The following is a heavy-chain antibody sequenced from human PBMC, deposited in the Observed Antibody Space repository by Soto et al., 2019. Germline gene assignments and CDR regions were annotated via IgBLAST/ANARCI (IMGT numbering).Heavy chain of an antibody. CDR2: IYPGDSDT. CDR1: GYSFTSYW. CDR3: ARQGQYYDSSVWAFDI. Sequence: GESLKISCNGSGYSFTSYWIGWVRQMPGKGLEWMGIIYPGDSDTRYSPSFQGQVTISADKSISTAYLQWSSLKASDTAMYYCARQGQYYDSSVWAFDIWGQGTMVTVSS. J-gene: IGHJ3*02. D-gene: IGHD3-22*01. V-gene: IGHV5-51*01.